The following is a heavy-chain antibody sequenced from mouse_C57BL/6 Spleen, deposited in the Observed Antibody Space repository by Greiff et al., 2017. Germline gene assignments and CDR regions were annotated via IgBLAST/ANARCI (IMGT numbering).Heavy chain of an antibody. D-gene: IGHD1-1*01. CDR3: ARDKGSNYWYFEV. CDR2: INPSSGYT. V-gene: IGHV1-7*01. Sequence: QVQLQQSGAELVKPGASVKLSCKASGYTFTSYWMHWVKQRPGQGLEWIGYINPSSGYTKYNQKFKDKATLTADKSSSTAYMQLSSLTYEDSAVYYGARDKGSNYWYFEVWGTGTTVTVAS. J-gene: IGHJ1*03. CDR1: GYTFTSYW.